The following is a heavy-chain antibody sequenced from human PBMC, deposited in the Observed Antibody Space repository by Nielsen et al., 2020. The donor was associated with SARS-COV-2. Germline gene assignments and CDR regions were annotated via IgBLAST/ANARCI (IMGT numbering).Heavy chain of an antibody. J-gene: IGHJ5*02. Sequence: ASVKVSCKASGYTFAGYYLHWVRRVPGQGLEWMGWINPTSGDPHYAQKFQGRVTMSRDTSISTAYMEMDRLTFDDTDVYYCARDRGSSWSNHFDPWGQGTQVTVSS. CDR2: INPTSGDP. CDR3: ARDRGSSWSNHFDP. CDR1: GYTFAGYY. D-gene: IGHD6-13*01. V-gene: IGHV1-2*02.